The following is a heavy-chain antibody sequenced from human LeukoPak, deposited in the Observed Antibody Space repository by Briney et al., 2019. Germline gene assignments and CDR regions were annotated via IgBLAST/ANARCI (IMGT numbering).Heavy chain of an antibody. CDR2: IYYSGST. J-gene: IGHJ3*02. CDR1: GGSISSYY. D-gene: IGHD3-10*01. CDR3: AREGGVISNDAFDI. Sequence: SGTLSLTCAVSGGSISSYYWSWIRQPPGKGLEWIGYIYYSGSTNYNPSLKSRVTISVDTSKNQFSLKLSSVTAADTAVYYCAREGGVISNDAFDIWGQGTMVTVSS. V-gene: IGHV4-59*01.